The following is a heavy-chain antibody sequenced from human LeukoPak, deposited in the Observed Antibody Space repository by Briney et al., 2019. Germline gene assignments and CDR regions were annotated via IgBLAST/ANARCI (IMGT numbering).Heavy chain of an antibody. D-gene: IGHD3-10*01. Sequence: SETLSLTRTVSGASISSYYWSWIRQPPGKGLEWIGYIYFSGSTNYNPSLKSRVTISVDTSKTQFSLKLSSVTAADTAVYYCARTYYYGSGTYLPFDPWGQGTRVTVSS. CDR3: ARTYYYGSGTYLPFDP. CDR2: IYFSGST. J-gene: IGHJ5*02. CDR1: GASISSYY. V-gene: IGHV4-59*01.